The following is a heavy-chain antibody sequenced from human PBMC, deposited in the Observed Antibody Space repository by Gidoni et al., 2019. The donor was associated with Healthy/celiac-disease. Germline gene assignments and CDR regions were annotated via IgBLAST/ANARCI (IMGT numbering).Heavy chain of an antibody. CDR3: ARDRGCSSTSCQGYYYYGMDV. Sequence: QVQLVESGGGVVQPGRSLRLSCAASGFTFRSSSMHWVRQAPGKGREWVAVISYDGSNKYYADSVKGRFTISRDNSKNTLYLQMNSLRAEDTAVYYCARDRGCSSTSCQGYYYYGMDVWGQGTTVTVSS. D-gene: IGHD2-2*01. CDR1: GFTFRSSS. CDR2: ISYDGSNK. V-gene: IGHV3-30-3*01. J-gene: IGHJ6*02.